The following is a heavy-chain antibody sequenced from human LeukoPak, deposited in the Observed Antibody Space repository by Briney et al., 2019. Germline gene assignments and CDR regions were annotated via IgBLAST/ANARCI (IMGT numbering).Heavy chain of an antibody. J-gene: IGHJ4*02. V-gene: IGHV4-59*01. CDR1: GGSISSYC. Sequence: SETLSLTCTVSGGSISSYCWSWIRQPPGKGLEWIGYIYYSGSTNYNPSLKSRVTISVDPSKNQFSLKLSSVTAADTAVYYCARAPDGYIPDYWGQGTLVTVSS. CDR3: ARAPDGYIPDY. D-gene: IGHD5-24*01. CDR2: IYYSGST.